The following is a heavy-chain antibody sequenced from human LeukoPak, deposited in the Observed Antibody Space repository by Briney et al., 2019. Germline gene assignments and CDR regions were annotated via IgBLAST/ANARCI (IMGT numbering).Heavy chain of an antibody. CDR3: ARDRSVDYVWGSYPLGY. J-gene: IGHJ4*02. D-gene: IGHD3-16*02. V-gene: IGHV3-48*03. CDR1: GFTFSSYE. CDR2: ISSSGSTI. Sequence: PGGSLRLSCAASGFTFSSYEMNWVRQAPGKGLEWVSYISSSGSTIYYADSVEGRFTISRDNAKNSLYLQMNSLRAEDTAVYYCARDRSVDYVWGSYPLGYWGQGTLVTVSS.